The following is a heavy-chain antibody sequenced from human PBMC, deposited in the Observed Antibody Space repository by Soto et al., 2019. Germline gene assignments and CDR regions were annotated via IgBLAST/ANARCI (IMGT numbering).Heavy chain of an antibody. Sequence: SETLSLTCTVSGGSISSYYWSWIRQPAGKGLEWIGRIYTSGSTNYNPSLKSRVTMSVDTSKNQFSLKLSSVTAADTAVYYCARAWDSSSWYNWFDPWGQGTLVTVSS. CDR1: GGSISSYY. J-gene: IGHJ5*02. CDR2: IYTSGST. D-gene: IGHD6-13*01. CDR3: ARAWDSSSWYNWFDP. V-gene: IGHV4-4*07.